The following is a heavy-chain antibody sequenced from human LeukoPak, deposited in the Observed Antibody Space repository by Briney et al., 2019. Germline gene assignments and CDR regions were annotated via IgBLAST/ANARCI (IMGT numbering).Heavy chain of an antibody. CDR2: INHSGST. D-gene: IGHD3-9*01. CDR1: GGSFSGYY. J-gene: IGHJ4*02. CDR3: ARGLSDDFDWLGGAFDY. Sequence: PSETLSLTCVVYGGSFSGYYWSWIRQPPGKGLEWIGEINHSGSTNYNPSLKSRVTMSVDTSKNQFSLKLSSVTAADTAVYYCARGLSDDFDWLGGAFDYWGQGTLVTVSS. V-gene: IGHV4-34*01.